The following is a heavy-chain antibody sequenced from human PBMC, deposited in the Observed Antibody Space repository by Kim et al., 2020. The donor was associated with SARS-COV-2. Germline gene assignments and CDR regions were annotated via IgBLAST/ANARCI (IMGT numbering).Heavy chain of an antibody. CDR2: INTNTGNP. D-gene: IGHD3-3*01. CDR1: GYTFTSYG. J-gene: IGHJ4*02. V-gene: IGHV7-4-1*02. CDR3: ARDLSDTIFGVVIKKNTFDC. Sequence: ASVKVSCKASGYTFTSYGMSWVRQAPGQGLEWMGWINTNTGNPTYAQGFTGRFVFSLDTSVSTAYLQISSLKAEDTAVYYCARDLSDTIFGVVIKKNTFDCWGQGTLVTVSS.